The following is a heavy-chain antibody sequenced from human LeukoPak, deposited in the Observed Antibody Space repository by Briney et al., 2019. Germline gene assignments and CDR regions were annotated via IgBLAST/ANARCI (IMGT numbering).Heavy chain of an antibody. CDR3: AKGYYGSGNYYTPLDY. Sequence: GGSLRLSCAASGFTFDDYAMHWVRQAPGKGLEWVSGISGSGGSTYYADSVKGRFTISRDNSKNTLYLQMNSLRAEDTAVYYCAKGYYGSGNYYTPLDYWGQGTLVTVSS. CDR1: GFTFDDYA. J-gene: IGHJ4*02. D-gene: IGHD3-10*01. CDR2: ISGSGGST. V-gene: IGHV3-23*01.